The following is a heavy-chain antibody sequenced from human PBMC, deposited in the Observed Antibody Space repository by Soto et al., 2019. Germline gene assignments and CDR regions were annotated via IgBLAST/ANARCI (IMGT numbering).Heavy chain of an antibody. Sequence: SVKVSCKASGGTFSSYAISWVRQAPGQGLEWMGGIIPIFGTANYAQKFQGRVTITADKSTSTAYMELSSLRSEDTAVYYCAIFRVTGIAVAGRAPAYWGQGTLVTVSS. CDR2: IIPIFGTA. V-gene: IGHV1-69*06. J-gene: IGHJ4*02. D-gene: IGHD6-19*01. CDR1: GGTFSSYA. CDR3: AIFRVTGIAVAGRAPAY.